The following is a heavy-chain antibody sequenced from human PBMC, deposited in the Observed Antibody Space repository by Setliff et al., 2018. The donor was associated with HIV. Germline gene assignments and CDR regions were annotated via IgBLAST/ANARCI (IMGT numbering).Heavy chain of an antibody. CDR1: GGTFTNSA. V-gene: IGHV1-69*10. Sequence: ASVKVSCKASGGTFTNSAIGWVRQAPGQGLEWMGAIVPILGIANSAQKFQGRVTITTDESTSTAYMELSSLRSEDTAVYYCAKTYSGYDMTRYYYMDVWGKGTTVTVSS. D-gene: IGHD5-12*01. CDR2: IVPILGIA. J-gene: IGHJ6*03. CDR3: AKTYSGYDMTRYYYMDV.